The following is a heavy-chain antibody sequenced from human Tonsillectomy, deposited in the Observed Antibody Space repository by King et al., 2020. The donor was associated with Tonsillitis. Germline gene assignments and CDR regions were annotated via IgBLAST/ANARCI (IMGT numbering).Heavy chain of an antibody. CDR2: TYPANSDT. V-gene: IGHV5-51*01. Sequence: VQLVESGAEVKKPGESLKISCKGSGYTFTSYWIAWVRQAPGKGLEWMGITYPANSDTRYSPSFQGQVTISADKSISTAYLQWSSLKASDTAMYYCARLRDSSGYYGEDFCGPGTLVTVSS. D-gene: IGHD6-19*01. J-gene: IGHJ4*02. CDR3: ARLRDSSGYYGEDF. CDR1: GYTFTSYW.